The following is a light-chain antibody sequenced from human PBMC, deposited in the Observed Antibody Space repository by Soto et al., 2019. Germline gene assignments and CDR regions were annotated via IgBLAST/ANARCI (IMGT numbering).Light chain of an antibody. Sequence: LTQPRSVSGSPGQSVTISCTGTSSDVGGYNYVSWYQQHPGKAPKLMIYDVSKRPSGVPDRFSGSKSGNTASLTISGLQAEDEADYHCCSYAGSYTFVFGTGTKVTVL. J-gene: IGLJ1*01. CDR3: CSYAGSYTFV. V-gene: IGLV2-11*01. CDR1: SSDVGGYNY. CDR2: DVS.